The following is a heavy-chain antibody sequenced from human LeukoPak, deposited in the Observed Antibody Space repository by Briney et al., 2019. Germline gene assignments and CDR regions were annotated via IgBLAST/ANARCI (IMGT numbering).Heavy chain of an antibody. D-gene: IGHD2-15*01. CDR2: ISGSGDFT. CDR3: AKGHRLCSSGNCNSQVDS. CDR1: GFTFSNYG. J-gene: IGHJ5*01. V-gene: IGHV3-23*01. Sequence: GGSLRLSCAASGFTFSNYGMSWVRQAPGKGLEWVSDISGSGDFTYYADSVKGRFTISRDNSKNTLYLQMNSLRADDTAAYYCAKGHRLCSSGNCNSQVDSWGHGTLVIVPS.